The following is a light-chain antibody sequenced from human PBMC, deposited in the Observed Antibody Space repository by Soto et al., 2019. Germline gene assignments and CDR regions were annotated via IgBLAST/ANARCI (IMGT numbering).Light chain of an antibody. V-gene: IGLV1-40*01. CDR1: SSNIGAGYD. CDR3: QSYDSSLSGWV. Sequence: VLTQPLSVSGAPGQRVTISCTESSSNIGAGYDVHWYQQLPGTAPKLLIYGNSNRPSGVPDRFSGSKSGTSASLAITGLQAEDEADYYCQSYDSSLSGWVFGGGTKLTVL. J-gene: IGLJ3*02. CDR2: GNS.